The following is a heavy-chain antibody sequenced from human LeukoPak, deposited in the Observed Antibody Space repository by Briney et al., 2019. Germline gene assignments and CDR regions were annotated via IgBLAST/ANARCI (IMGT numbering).Heavy chain of an antibody. J-gene: IGHJ5*02. V-gene: IGHV1-18*01. D-gene: IGHD3-9*01. CDR2: ISAYNGNT. CDR1: GYTFTSYG. CDR3: ARGSHILTGYPLFDP. Sequence: GASVKVSCKASGYTFTSYGISWVRQAPGQGLEWMGWISAYNGNTNYAQKLQGRVTMSTDTSTSTAYMELRSLRSDDTAVYYCARGSHILTGYPLFDPWGQGTLVTVSS.